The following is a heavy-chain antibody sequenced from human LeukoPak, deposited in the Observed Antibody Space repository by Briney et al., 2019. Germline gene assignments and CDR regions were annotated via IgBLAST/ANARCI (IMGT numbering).Heavy chain of an antibody. CDR1: GFTFSSYW. Sequence: GGSLRLSCAASGFTFSSYWMSWVRQAPGKGLEWVSVIYSGGSTYYADSVKGRFTISRDNSKNTLYLQMNSLRAEDTAVYYCAREAIVGATGSFDYWGQGTLVTVSP. CDR2: IYSGGST. D-gene: IGHD1-26*01. V-gene: IGHV3-66*01. CDR3: AREAIVGATGSFDY. J-gene: IGHJ4*02.